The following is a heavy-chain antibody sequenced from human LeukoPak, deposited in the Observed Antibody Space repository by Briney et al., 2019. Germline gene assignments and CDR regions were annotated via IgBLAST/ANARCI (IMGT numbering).Heavy chain of an antibody. V-gene: IGHV3-66*01. CDR2: IYSGGST. D-gene: IGHD3-22*01. CDR3: AKYYYHSGGYD. J-gene: IGHJ1*01. CDR1: GFTVSSNY. Sequence: PGGSLRLSCAASGFTVSSNYMSWVRQAPGKGLEWVSVIYSGGSTDYADSVKGRFTISRDNSKSTLYLQMNSLRAEDTAVYYCAKYYYHSGGYDWGLGTLVTVSS.